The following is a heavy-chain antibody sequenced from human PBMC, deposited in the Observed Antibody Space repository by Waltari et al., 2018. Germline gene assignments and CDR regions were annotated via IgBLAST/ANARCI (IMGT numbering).Heavy chain of an antibody. D-gene: IGHD3-16*01. Sequence: QVQLVESGGGVVQPGRSLRLSCAASGFTFSSYGMHWVRQAPGKGREWVAVILYEGRNKYYADSGKGRFTISRDNAKNTLYLQMNSLRAENTAVYYCAREQAVTSLGDAVDIWGQGTMVTVSS. CDR2: ILYEGRNK. J-gene: IGHJ3*02. CDR3: AREQAVTSLGDAVDI. CDR1: GFTFSSYG. V-gene: IGHV3-33*01.